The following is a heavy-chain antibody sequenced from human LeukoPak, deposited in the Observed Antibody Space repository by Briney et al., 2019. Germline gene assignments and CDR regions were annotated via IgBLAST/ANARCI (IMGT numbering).Heavy chain of an antibody. CDR2: IYHNGNT. D-gene: IGHD2-21*01. Sequence: SETLSLTCTVSGYSISSGYYWSWIRQSPGKGLEWIGYIYHNGNTNYNPSLKSRVTISVDTSKNHFSPKLNSVTTADTAVYYCAREGYSGSDFDSWGQGTLVTVSS. CDR1: GYSISSGYY. CDR3: AREGYSGSDFDS. J-gene: IGHJ4*02. V-gene: IGHV4-61*03.